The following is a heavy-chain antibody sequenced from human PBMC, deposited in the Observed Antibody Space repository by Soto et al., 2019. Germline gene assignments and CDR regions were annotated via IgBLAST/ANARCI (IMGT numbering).Heavy chain of an antibody. CDR2: IYTSGST. CDR1: GGSISSYY. Sequence: SETLSLTCTVSGGSISSYYWSWIRQPAGKGLEWIGRIYTSGSTDYNPSLKSRVTMSEDTSKNQFSLRLSSVTAADTAVYYCARASIAARPYGSSWYPLFDYWGQGTLVTVSS. J-gene: IGHJ4*02. D-gene: IGHD6-13*01. CDR3: ARASIAARPYGSSWYPLFDY. V-gene: IGHV4-4*07.